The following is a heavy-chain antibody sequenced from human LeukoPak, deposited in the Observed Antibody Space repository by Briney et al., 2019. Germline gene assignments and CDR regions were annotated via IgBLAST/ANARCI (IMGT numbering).Heavy chain of an antibody. J-gene: IGHJ4*02. CDR2: IRYSGRT. V-gene: IGHV4-59*01. CDR3: ARLPVVSGWPFDH. CDR1: DDSISRDF. Sequence: PSETLSLTCTASDDSISRDFWTWIRQPPGKGLEWIGYIRYSGRTDYNPSLKSRVTISIQTSKNQFSLKLTSVTAADTAIYYCARLPVVSGWPFDHWGQGILVTVSS. D-gene: IGHD6-19*01.